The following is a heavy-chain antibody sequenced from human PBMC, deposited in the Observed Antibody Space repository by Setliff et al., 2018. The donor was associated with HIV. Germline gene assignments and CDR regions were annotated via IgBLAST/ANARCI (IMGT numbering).Heavy chain of an antibody. J-gene: IGHJ5*02. V-gene: IGHV4-30-2*01. CDR2: IFHSGTT. D-gene: IGHD6-6*01. CDR3: ARDQSIAARYLFDP. CDR1: GGSISSGGYS. Sequence: SETLSLTCAVSGGSISSGGYSWTWIRQPPGKGLEWIAYIFHSGTTNYNPSLKSRVTISVDKSKNQFSLKLTSVTAADTAVYYCARDQSIAARYLFDPWGQGTLVTVSS.